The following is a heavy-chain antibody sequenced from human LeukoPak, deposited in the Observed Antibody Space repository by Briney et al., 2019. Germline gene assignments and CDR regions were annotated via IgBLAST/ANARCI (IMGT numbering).Heavy chain of an antibody. J-gene: IGHJ4*01. Sequence: PGGSLRLSCAASGFSFTNAWMSWVRQAPGKGLEWIGRIKGETEGGATEYAAPVKGRFTISRDDSQNTLFLQMNSLQTEDTAIYYCATGSPAIYMITLDYWSQGALVAVSS. CDR3: ATGSPAIYMITLDY. D-gene: IGHD3-16*01. CDR1: GFSFTNAW. CDR2: IKGETEGGAT. V-gene: IGHV3-15*01.